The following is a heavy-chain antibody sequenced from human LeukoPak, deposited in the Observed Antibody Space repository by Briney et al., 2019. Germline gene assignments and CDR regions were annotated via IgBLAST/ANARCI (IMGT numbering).Heavy chain of an antibody. V-gene: IGHV1-2*06. CDR3: ARDLRQWLVNFDY. J-gene: IGHJ4*02. Sequence: ASVKVSCKASGYTFTGYYMHWVRQAPGQGLEWMGRINPNSGGTNYAQKFQGRVTMARDTSISTAYMELSRLRSDDTAVYYCARDLRQWLVNFDYWGQGTLVTVSS. CDR2: INPNSGGT. CDR1: GYTFTGYY. D-gene: IGHD6-19*01.